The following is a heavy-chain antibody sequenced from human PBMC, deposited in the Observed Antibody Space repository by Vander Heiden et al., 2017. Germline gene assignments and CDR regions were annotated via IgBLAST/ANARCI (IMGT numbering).Heavy chain of an antibody. V-gene: IGHV3-30*03. CDR2: ISNDGSSE. J-gene: IGHJ4*02. Sequence: QAQLVASVGGVVQQGRSLSLPWEASGFSLRSYDMHWVRQAAGKGLEWVAFISNDGSSEYYADSVKGRFTITRDNSKNTLYLQLKSLRPEDTGVYYCAMLGGGSFDYWGQGTLVTVSS. CDR1: GFSLRSYD. D-gene: IGHD3-16*01. CDR3: AMLGGGSFDY.